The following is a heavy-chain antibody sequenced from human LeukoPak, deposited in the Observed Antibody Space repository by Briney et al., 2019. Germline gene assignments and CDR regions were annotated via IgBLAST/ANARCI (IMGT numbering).Heavy chain of an antibody. CDR2: MNPNTGNT. Sequence: ASVKVSCKASGYTFTSYDINWVRQAAGQGLEWMGWMNPNTGNTGYAQKFQGRVTMTRNTSISTAYMELSSLRSDDTAVFYCVRGPPESSSNDYWGQGTLVTVSS. CDR1: GYTFTSYD. J-gene: IGHJ4*02. D-gene: IGHD6-13*01. CDR3: VRGPPESSSNDY. V-gene: IGHV1-8*01.